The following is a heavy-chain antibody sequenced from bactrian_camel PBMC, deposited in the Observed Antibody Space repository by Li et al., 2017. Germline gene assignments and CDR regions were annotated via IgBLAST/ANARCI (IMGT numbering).Heavy chain of an antibody. CDR2: IDNGRGST. Sequence: HVQLVESGGGLVQPGGSLRLSCAASGFTFSAYWMYWVRQAPGKGPEWVSVIDNGRGSTFDGLSVKGRFTISRDNAKNTLYLQLNALKPEDTATYYCVKGDGSPWAERGRGTQVTVS. J-gene: IGHJ4*01. CDR1: GFTFSAYW. V-gene: IGHV3S1*01.